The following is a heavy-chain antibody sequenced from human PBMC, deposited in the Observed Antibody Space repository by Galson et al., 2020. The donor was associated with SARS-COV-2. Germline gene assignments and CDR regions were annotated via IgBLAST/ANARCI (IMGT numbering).Heavy chain of an antibody. D-gene: IGHD2-21*01. V-gene: IGHV3-30-3*01. J-gene: IGHJ5*02. CDR2: ISNDGNRK. CDR1: GFTFSNFG. CDR3: VRAINDPDSGWFDP. Sequence: GGSLRLSCAAAGFTFSNFGIHWVRQAPGKGLEWVAVISNDGNRKYYGDSVKGRFTVSRDNSKNRLYLQMNSLRVADTAIYYCVRAINDPDSGWFDPWGQGTLVTVSS.